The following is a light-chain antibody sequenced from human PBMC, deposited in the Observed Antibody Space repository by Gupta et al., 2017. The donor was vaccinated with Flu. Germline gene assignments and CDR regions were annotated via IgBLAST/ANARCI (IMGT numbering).Light chain of an antibody. J-gene: IGKJ2*01. CDR1: QSIVNY. CDR2: AAS. V-gene: IGKV1-39*01. CDR3: QQSYSAPYT. Sequence: DIQMTQSPSSLSASVGDRVTITCRASQSIVNYLNWYQQRPGKAPNLLIYAASSLHSGVPSRFSGSGSGTXFTLTIXSLQPEDFATYYCQQSYSAPYTFGXGTKLEIK.